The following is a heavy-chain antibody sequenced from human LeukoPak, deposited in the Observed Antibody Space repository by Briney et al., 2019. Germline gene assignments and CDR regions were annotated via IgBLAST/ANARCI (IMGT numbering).Heavy chain of an antibody. J-gene: IGHJ4*02. Sequence: GGSLRLSCAASGFTFSSYGMHWVRQAPGKGLEWVAVIWYDGSNKYYADSVKGRFTISRDNSKNTLYLQMNSLRAEDTAVYYCARYDFWSGYSTRTFDYWGQGALVTVSS. CDR1: GFTFSSYG. D-gene: IGHD3-3*01. CDR3: ARYDFWSGYSTRTFDY. V-gene: IGHV3-33*01. CDR2: IWYDGSNK.